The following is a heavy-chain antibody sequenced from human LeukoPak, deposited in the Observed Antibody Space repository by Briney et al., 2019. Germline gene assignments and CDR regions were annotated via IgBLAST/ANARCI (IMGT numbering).Heavy chain of an antibody. CDR1: GGSFSGYY. V-gene: IGHV4-34*01. CDR3: ARGTMIVVVITTLGWFDP. CDR2: INHSGST. D-gene: IGHD3-22*01. J-gene: IGHJ5*02. Sequence: PSETLSLTCAVYGGSFSGYYWSWIRQPPGKGLEWIGEINHSGSTNYNPSLKNRVTISVDTSKNQFSLKLSSVTAADTAVYYCARGTMIVVVITTLGWFDPWGQGTLVIVSS.